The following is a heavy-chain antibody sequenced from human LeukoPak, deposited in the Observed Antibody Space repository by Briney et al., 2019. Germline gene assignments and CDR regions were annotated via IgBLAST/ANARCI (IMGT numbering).Heavy chain of an antibody. CDR3: AKSYNGYESKPDY. J-gene: IGHJ4*02. D-gene: IGHD5-12*01. Sequence: GGSLRLSCAASGFTLSSYAMGWVRQAPGKGLEWVSSISNSGGRTFYTDSVKGRFTISRDNSKITLYLQMNSLRAEDTAVYYCAKSYNGYESKPDYWGQGTLVTVSS. CDR1: GFTLSSYA. CDR2: ISNSGGRT. V-gene: IGHV3-23*01.